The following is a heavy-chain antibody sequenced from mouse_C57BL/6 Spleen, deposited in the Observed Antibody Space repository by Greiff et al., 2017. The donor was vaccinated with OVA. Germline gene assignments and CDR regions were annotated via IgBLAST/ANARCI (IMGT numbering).Heavy chain of an antibody. CDR3: ARLNYYGSSPHFDY. CDR1: GYTFTDYY. CDR2: INPNNGGT. D-gene: IGHD1-1*01. Sequence: EVQLQQSGPELVKPGASVKISCKASGYTFTDYYMNWVKQSHGKSLEWIGDINPNNGGTSYNQKFKGKATLTVDKSSSTAYMELRSLTSEDSAVYYCARLNYYGSSPHFDYWGQGTTLTVSS. V-gene: IGHV1-26*01. J-gene: IGHJ2*01.